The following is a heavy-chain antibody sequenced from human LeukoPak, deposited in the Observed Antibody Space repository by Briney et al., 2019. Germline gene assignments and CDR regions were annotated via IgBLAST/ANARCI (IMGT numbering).Heavy chain of an antibody. CDR1: GGSISSYY. D-gene: IGHD5-24*01. CDR3: ARAFSRDGYNFNY. CDR2: IYYSGST. J-gene: IGHJ4*02. V-gene: IGHV4-59*01. Sequence: SETLSLTCTVSGGSISSYYWSWIRQPPGKGLEWIGYIYYSGSTNYNPSLKSRVTISVDTSKNQFSLKLSSVTAADTAVYYCARAFSRDGYNFNYWGQGTLVTVSS.